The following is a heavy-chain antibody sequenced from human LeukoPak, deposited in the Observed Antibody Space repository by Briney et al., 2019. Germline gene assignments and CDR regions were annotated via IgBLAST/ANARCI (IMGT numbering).Heavy chain of an antibody. J-gene: IGHJ6*03. CDR1: GGTFSSYA. D-gene: IGHD3-10*01. Sequence: ASVKASCQASGGTFSSYAISWVRQAPGQGLEWMGGIIPIFGTANYAQKFQGRVTITADESTSTAYMELRSLRSDDTAVYYCARRVSGSGSYYNYYYYYMDVWGKGTTVTISS. V-gene: IGHV1-69*13. CDR2: IIPIFGTA. CDR3: ARRVSGSGSYYNYYYYYMDV.